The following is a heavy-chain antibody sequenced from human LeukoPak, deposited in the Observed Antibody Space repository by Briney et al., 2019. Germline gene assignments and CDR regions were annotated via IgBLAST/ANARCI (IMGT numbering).Heavy chain of an antibody. CDR2: IYPGDSDTIT. J-gene: IGHJ3*02. V-gene: IGHV5-51*01. Sequence: GESLKISCKGSGYSFTNYWIGWVRQMPGKGLEWMGIIYPGDSDTITRDSPSFQGQVTMSADKSISTAFLQWSSLKASDTAMYYCAKSSPRGYGAFDIWGQGTMVTVSS. CDR3: AKSSPRGYGAFDI. D-gene: IGHD2-15*01. CDR1: GYSFTNYW.